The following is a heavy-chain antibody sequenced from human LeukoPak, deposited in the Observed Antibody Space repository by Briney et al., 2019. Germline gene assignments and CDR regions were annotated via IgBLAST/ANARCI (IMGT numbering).Heavy chain of an antibody. CDR2: INHSGST. Sequence: SETLSLTCAVYGGSFGSYYWSWIRQPPGKGLEWIGEINHSGSTNYNPSLKSRVTISVDTSKNQFSLKLSSVTAADTAVYYCARAVVDYWYNWNPRRRYYYMDVWGKGTTVTVSS. V-gene: IGHV4-34*01. CDR1: GGSFGSYY. CDR3: ARAVVDYWYNWNPRRRYYYMDV. D-gene: IGHD1-20*01. J-gene: IGHJ6*03.